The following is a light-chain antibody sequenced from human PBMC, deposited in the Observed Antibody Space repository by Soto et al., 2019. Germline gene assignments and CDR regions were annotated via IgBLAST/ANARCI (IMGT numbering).Light chain of an antibody. Sequence: QSALTQPPSASGSPGQSVTISCTGTSSDVGGYNYISSYQQHPGKAPKLLIYEVTKRPSGVADRFSGSKSGNAASLTVSGLQAEDEADYYCSSYEGSDNYVFGTGTKLTVL. CDR1: SSDVGGYNY. CDR3: SSYEGSDNYV. J-gene: IGLJ1*01. V-gene: IGLV2-8*01. CDR2: EVT.